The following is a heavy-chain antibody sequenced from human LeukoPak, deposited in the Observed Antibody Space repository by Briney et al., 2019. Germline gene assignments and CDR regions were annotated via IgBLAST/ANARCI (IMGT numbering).Heavy chain of an antibody. Sequence: ASVKVSCKASGYTFTTYGVTWVRQAPGQGLEWMGWISVYNGDTDYAQKFQGRVTMTTDTSTSTAYMELRNLRSDDTAVYYCARGKGARDYWGQGTLVTVSS. CDR2: ISVYNGDT. V-gene: IGHV1-18*01. J-gene: IGHJ4*02. CDR3: ARGKGARDY. CDR1: GYTFTTYG.